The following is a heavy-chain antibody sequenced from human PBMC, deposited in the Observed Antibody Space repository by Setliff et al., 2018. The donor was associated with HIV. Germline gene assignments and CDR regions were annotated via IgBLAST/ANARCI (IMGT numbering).Heavy chain of an antibody. J-gene: IGHJ4*01. V-gene: IGHV4-38-2*02. D-gene: IGHD3-3*01. CDR3: ARGRDYTGSWFRPFYLDF. CDR2: INHSGST. Sequence: LSLTCTVSGHSISSGYYWGWIRQPPGKGLEWIGEINHSGSTNYNPSLKSRVTISVDTSKNQFSLKLTSVTAADTAIYYCARGRDYTGSWFRPFYLDFWGHGNLVTVSS. CDR1: GHSISSGYY.